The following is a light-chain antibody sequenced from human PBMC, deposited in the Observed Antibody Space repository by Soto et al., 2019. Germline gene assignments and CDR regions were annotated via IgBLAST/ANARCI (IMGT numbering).Light chain of an antibody. CDR1: QSVSSY. CDR2: DAS. CDR3: QQRSNWPRGT. Sequence: EIVLTQSPATLSLSPGERATLSCRASQSVSSYLAWYQQKPGQAPRLLIYDASNRATGIPARFSGSGSGTDFTLTISSLEPDDFAVYYCQQRSNWPRGTFGQGTKVEIK. J-gene: IGKJ1*01. V-gene: IGKV3-11*01.